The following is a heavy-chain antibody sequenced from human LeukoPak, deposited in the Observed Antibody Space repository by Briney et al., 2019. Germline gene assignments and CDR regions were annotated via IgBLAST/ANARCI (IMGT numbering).Heavy chain of an antibody. CDR3: ARDLGDMVRGVFDY. J-gene: IGHJ4*02. D-gene: IGHD3-10*01. CDR1: GFTFSSYW. Sequence: GGSLRLSCAASGFTFSSYWMSWVRQAPGKGLEWVANIKQDGSEKYCVDSVKGRFTISRDNAKNSLYLQMNSLRAEDTAVYYCARDLGDMVRGVFDYWGQGTLVTVSS. V-gene: IGHV3-7*01. CDR2: IKQDGSEK.